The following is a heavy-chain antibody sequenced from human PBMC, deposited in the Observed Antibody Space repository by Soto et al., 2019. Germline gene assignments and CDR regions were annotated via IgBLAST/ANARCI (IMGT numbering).Heavy chain of an antibody. Sequence: GGSLRLSCAASGFTFSISAMSWVRQAPGKGLEWVSGFSGGGDSSYYADSVKGRFTISRDNSKNTLYLQMNSLRVEDTAVYFCARGERQMGRLDYWGQGTLVTVSS. J-gene: IGHJ4*02. CDR3: ARGERQMGRLDY. V-gene: IGHV3-23*01. CDR2: FSGGGDSS. CDR1: GFTFSISA. D-gene: IGHD1-26*01.